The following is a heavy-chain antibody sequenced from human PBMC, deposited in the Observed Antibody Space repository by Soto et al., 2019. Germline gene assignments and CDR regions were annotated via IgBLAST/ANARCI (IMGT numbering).Heavy chain of an antibody. V-gene: IGHV1-18*01. J-gene: IGHJ5*02. CDR1: GYTFHTYG. Sequence: GASVKVSCKPSGYTFHTYGINWVRQAPGQGLELMGWISAYDGKTTYAEKFQGRVTLTTDTSTSTAYMELRSLRSDDTAIYYCARDPHEFWTSYWFDPWGQGTPVTVS. CDR3: ARDPHEFWTSYWFDP. CDR2: ISAYDGKT. D-gene: IGHD3-3*01.